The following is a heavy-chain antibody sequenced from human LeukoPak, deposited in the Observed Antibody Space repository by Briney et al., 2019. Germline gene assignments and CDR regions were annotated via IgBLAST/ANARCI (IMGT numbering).Heavy chain of an antibody. D-gene: IGHD6-19*01. J-gene: IGHJ4*02. Sequence: PGGSLSLSCAVSGFPFSVYEINWVCQAPGKGLEWVSNIGSSGTTRYYADSVKGRFSISRDNAENSLYLQMNSLRVEDTGIYYCALLAVASDFDYWGQGALVTVSS. CDR2: IGSSGTTR. V-gene: IGHV3-48*03. CDR1: GFPFSVYE. CDR3: ALLAVASDFDY.